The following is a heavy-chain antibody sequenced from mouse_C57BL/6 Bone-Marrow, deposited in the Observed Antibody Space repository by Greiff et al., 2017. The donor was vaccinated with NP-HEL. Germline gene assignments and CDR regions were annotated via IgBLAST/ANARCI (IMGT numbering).Heavy chain of an antibody. V-gene: IGHV1-81*01. CDR3: DYGTPYFDY. CDR2: IYPRSGNT. CDR1: GYTFTSYG. J-gene: IGHJ2*01. Sequence: VQLQQSGAKLARPGASVKLSCKASGYTFTSYGISWVKQRTGQGLEWIGEIYPRSGNTYYNEKFKGKATLTADKSSSTAYMELRSLTSEDSAVYFCDYGTPYFDYWGQGTTLTVSS. D-gene: IGHD1-1*01.